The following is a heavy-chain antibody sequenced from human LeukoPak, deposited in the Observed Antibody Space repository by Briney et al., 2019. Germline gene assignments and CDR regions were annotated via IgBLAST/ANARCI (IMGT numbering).Heavy chain of an antibody. Sequence: GGSLRLSCAASGLAFSAYWMSWVRQAPGMGLEWVANINQGGNQDAYVASMRGRFTVSRDNAKNSLYLQMNSLRAEDTAVYYCARDPYDGGGYGAFDIWGRGTMVTVSS. CDR2: INQGGNQD. J-gene: IGHJ3*02. CDR1: GLAFSAYW. CDR3: ARDPYDGGGYGAFDI. D-gene: IGHD3-22*01. V-gene: IGHV3-7*01.